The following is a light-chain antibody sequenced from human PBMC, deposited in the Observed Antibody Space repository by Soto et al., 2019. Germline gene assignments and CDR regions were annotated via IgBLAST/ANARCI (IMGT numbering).Light chain of an antibody. CDR1: QGIGDT. CDR2: DTS. J-gene: IGKJ4*01. CDR3: QAYNNWPLT. V-gene: IGKV3-15*01. Sequence: EVVIRQSPPTLSASLQDGATLSCRASQGIGDTLALYQYKPGLTPRLRIYDTSTRATVVPTRLSGTMPGAEFTLPINRLQSEDFAVYYCQAYNNWPLTFGGGTMVDIK.